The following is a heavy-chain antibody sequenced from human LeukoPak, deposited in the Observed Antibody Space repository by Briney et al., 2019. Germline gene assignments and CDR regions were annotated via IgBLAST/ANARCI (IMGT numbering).Heavy chain of an antibody. J-gene: IGHJ6*04. V-gene: IGHV3-23*01. Sequence: GGSLRLSCVASGFTLSNYDMSWVRQAPGKGLAWVSAISGRGGRTYYADSVKGRFTISRDNPKNTLYLQMNSLRAEDTAVYYCANNDYNNPEGWGKGTTVTVSS. CDR1: GFTLSNYD. CDR2: ISGRGGRT. D-gene: IGHD4-11*01. CDR3: ANNDYNNPEG.